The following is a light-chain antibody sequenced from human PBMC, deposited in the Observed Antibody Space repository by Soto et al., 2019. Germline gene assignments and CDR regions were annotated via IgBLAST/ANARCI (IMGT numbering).Light chain of an antibody. J-gene: IGLJ2*01. CDR3: QSYDSSLSVGV. CDR1: SSNIGAGYD. V-gene: IGLV1-40*01. CDR2: GNS. Sequence: QAVVTQPPSVSGAPGQRVTISCTGISSNIGAGYDVHWYQQLPGTAPKLLIYGNSNRPSGVPDRFSGSKSGTSASLAITGLQAEDEADYYCQSYDSSLSVGVFGGGTKLTVL.